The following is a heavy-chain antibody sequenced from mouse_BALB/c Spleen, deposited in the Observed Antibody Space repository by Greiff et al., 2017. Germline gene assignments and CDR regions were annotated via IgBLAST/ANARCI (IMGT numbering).Heavy chain of an antibody. Sequence: EVMLVESGGGLVKPGGSLKLSCAASGFTFSSYAMSWVRQTPEKRLEWVASISSGGSTYYPDSVKGRFTISRDNARNILYLQMSSLRSEDTAMYYCAGDYGDYYAMDYWGQGTSVTVSS. J-gene: IGHJ4*01. D-gene: IGHD2-4*01. CDR3: AGDYGDYYAMDY. CDR1: GFTFSSYA. V-gene: IGHV5-6-5*01. CDR2: ISSGGST.